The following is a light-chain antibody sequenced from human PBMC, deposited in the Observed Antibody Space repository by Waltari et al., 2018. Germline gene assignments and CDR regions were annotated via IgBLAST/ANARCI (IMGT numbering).Light chain of an antibody. CDR3: ASWDDSLSEYV. V-gene: IGLV1-47*01. CDR1: SSDIGSNS. CDR2: RNN. Sequence: QSVLTQPPSASGVPGQRVTISCSGSSSDIGSNSICCDQHPPGTAPKLLIYRNNQRPSGVPDRFSGSKSGTSASLAISGLLSEDEADYYCASWDDSLSEYVFGTGTKVTVL. J-gene: IGLJ1*01.